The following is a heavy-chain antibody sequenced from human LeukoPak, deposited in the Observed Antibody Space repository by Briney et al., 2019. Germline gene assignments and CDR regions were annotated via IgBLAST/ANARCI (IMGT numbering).Heavy chain of an antibody. CDR1: GYTLTELS. J-gene: IGHJ4*02. CDR3: ARGGCSQSPFGGNSFFDY. D-gene: IGHD4-23*01. CDR2: FDPEDGET. V-gene: IGHV1-24*01. Sequence: GASVKVSCKVSGYTLTELSMHWVRQAPGKGLEWMGGFDPEDGETIYAQKFQGRVTMTEDTSTDTAYMELSSLRSEDTAVYYCARGGCSQSPFGGNSFFDYWGQGTLVTVSS.